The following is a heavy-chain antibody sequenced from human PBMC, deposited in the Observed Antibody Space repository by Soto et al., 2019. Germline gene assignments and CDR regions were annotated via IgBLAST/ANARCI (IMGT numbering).Heavy chain of an antibody. CDR3: ALPPGADTLYEYFQH. CDR1: GLTFSSYA. Sequence: EVQLLESGGGLVQPGGSLRLSCAASGLTFSSYAMSWVRQAPGKGLEWVSVISDSGGSTYYADSVKGRFTISRDNSKNTLYLQMNSLRAEDTAVYYCALPPGADTLYEYFQHWGQGTLVTVSS. J-gene: IGHJ1*01. CDR2: ISDSGGST. D-gene: IGHD2-8*02. V-gene: IGHV3-23*01.